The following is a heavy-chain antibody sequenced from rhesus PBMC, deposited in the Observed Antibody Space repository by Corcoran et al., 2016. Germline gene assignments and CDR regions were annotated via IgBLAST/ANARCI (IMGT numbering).Heavy chain of an antibody. Sequence: EVQLVESGGGLAKPGGSLRLSCAASGFTFSSYWMNWVRQTPGKGLEWISAINGGGGSTYYADSVKGRFTISRDNSKNTLSLQRNSLRAEDTAVYYCAGRLYEDDYGYYYPLRKYFEFWGQGALVTVSS. CDR1: GFTFSSYW. J-gene: IGHJ1*01. V-gene: IGHV3S42*01. CDR2: INGGGGST. CDR3: AGRLYEDDYGYYYPLRKYFEF. D-gene: IGHD3-9*01.